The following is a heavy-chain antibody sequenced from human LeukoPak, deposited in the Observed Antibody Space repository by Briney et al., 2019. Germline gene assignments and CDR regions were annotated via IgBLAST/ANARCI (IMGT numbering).Heavy chain of an antibody. V-gene: IGHV3-23*01. CDR3: AKDLTAVAGTHHY. J-gene: IGHJ4*02. Sequence: GGSLRLSCAASGFTFRNYWMSWVRQAPGKGLEWVSAISGSGGSTYYADSVKGRFTISRDNSKNTLHLQMNSLRAEDTAVYYCAKDLTAVAGTHHYWGQGTLVTVSS. D-gene: IGHD6-19*01. CDR1: GFTFRNYW. CDR2: ISGSGGST.